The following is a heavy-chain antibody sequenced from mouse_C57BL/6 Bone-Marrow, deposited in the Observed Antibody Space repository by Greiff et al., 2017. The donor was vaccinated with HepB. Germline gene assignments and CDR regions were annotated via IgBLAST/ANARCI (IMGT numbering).Heavy chain of an antibody. CDR1: GYTFTSYD. J-gene: IGHJ2*01. CDR3: ANPLIATVVAKDY. Sequence: QVQLQQSGPELVKPGASVKLSCKASGYTFTSYDLNWVKQRPGQGIEWIGWIYPRDGSTKYNEKFKGKATLTVDTSSSTAYMELHSLTSEDSAVNCCANPLIATVVAKDYWGQGTTLTVSS. D-gene: IGHD1-1*01. V-gene: IGHV1-85*01. CDR2: IYPRDGST.